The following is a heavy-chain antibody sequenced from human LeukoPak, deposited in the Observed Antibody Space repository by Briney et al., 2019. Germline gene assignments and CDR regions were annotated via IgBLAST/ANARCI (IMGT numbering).Heavy chain of an antibody. J-gene: IGHJ4*02. CDR2: ITGDSSII. CDR1: GFTFSPYT. CDR3: ARERGGSFSDY. V-gene: IGHV3-48*01. Sequence: GRSLRLSCAASGFTFSPYTMNWVRQAPGKGLEWVSYITGDSSIIYYTDSVKGRFTISRDNAKNSLYLQMNSLRAEDTAVYYCARERGGSFSDYWGQGTLVTVSS. D-gene: IGHD1-26*01.